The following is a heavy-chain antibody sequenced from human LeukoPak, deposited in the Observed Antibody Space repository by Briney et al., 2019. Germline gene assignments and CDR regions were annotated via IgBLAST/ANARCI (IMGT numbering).Heavy chain of an antibody. CDR3: ATSKRHYYDSSGYYYGY. J-gene: IGHJ4*02. V-gene: IGHV1-24*01. CDR1: GYTLTELS. Sequence: ASVKVSCKVSGYTLTELSMHWVRQAPGKGLEWMGGFDTEDGETIYAQKFQGRVTMTEDTTTDTAYMELSSLRSEDTAVYYCATSKRHYYDSSGYYYGYWGQGTLVTVSS. CDR2: FDTEDGET. D-gene: IGHD3-22*01.